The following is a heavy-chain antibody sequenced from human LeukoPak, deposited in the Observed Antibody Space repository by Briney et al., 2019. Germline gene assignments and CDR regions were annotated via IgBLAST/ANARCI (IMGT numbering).Heavy chain of an antibody. Sequence: GGSLRLSCPASGFTFSSYNMNWVRQAPGKGLEWVSSISSSSSYIYYADSVKGRFTISRDNAKNSLYLQMNSLRAEDTAVYYCARDLGGYCSGGSCSNFDYWGQGTLVTVSS. CDR1: GFTFSSYN. D-gene: IGHD2-15*01. CDR3: ARDLGGYCSGGSCSNFDY. CDR2: ISSSSSYI. V-gene: IGHV3-21*01. J-gene: IGHJ4*02.